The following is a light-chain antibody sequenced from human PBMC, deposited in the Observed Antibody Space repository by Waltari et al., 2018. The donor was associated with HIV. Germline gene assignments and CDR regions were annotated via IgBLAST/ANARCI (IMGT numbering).Light chain of an antibody. CDR2: KAS. V-gene: IGKV1-5*03. J-gene: IGKJ1*01. CDR1: QSISDW. Sequence: DVQMTQSPSTLSASIGDRVTITCRASQSISDWVTWYQQRPGKAPRLHITKASKLENWVPSRFSGRGSGTEFTLTISSLQPDDFATYFCQQYNTFSPWTFGQGTKVEIK. CDR3: QQYNTFSPWT.